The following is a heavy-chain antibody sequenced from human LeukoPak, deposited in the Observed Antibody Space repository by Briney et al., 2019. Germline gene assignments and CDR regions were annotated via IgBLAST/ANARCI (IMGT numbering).Heavy chain of an antibody. CDR3: ARGARRFDYTGNFDY. V-gene: IGHV3-64*01. D-gene: IGHD5-12*01. Sequence: GGSLRLSCAASGFTFSSYAMHCVRQAPGKGLEYVSAISSNGGSTYYANSVKGRFTISRDNSKNTLYLQMGSLRAEDMAVYYCARGARRFDYTGNFDYWGQGTLVTVSS. J-gene: IGHJ4*02. CDR2: ISSNGGST. CDR1: GFTFSSYA.